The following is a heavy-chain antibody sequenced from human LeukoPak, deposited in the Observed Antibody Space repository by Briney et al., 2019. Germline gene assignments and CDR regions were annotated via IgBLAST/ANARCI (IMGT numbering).Heavy chain of an antibody. V-gene: IGHV3-21*01. D-gene: IGHD3-10*01. CDR3: ARIIRGVIKEAGMDV. Sequence: KAGGSLRLSCAASGFTFSSYSMSWVRQAPGKGLEWVSSISGSSSYIYYADSVKGRFTISRDNAKNSLYLQMNSLRAEDTAVYYCARIIRGVIKEAGMDVWGKGTTVTVSS. J-gene: IGHJ6*04. CDR1: GFTFSSYS. CDR2: ISGSSSYI.